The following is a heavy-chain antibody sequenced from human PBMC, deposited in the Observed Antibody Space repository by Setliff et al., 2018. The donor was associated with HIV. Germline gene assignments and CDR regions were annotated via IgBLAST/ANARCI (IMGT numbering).Heavy chain of an antibody. Sequence: ASVKVSCKASGYTLTGYYMNWVRLAPGQGLEWMGIINPSGNITNYAQKLQGRVTMTDDTSPDTAYMELSSLRSDDTAVYHCARGLWTPGYLYYYYYMDVWGKGTRVTVSS. V-gene: IGHV1-46*01. D-gene: IGHD3-9*01. CDR1: GYTLTGYY. J-gene: IGHJ6*03. CDR3: ARGLWTPGYLYYYYYMDV. CDR2: INPSGNIT.